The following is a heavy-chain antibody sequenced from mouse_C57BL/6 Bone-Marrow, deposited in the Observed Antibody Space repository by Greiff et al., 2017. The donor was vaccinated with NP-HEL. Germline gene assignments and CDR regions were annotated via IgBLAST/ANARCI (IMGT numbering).Heavy chain of an antibody. D-gene: IGHD1-1*01. CDR3: ATTVVAERGFDV. J-gene: IGHJ1*03. CDR2: FHPYNDDT. CDR1: GYTFTTYP. V-gene: IGHV1-47*01. Sequence: QVHVKQSGAELVKPGASVKMSCKASGYTFTTYPIEWMKQNHGKSLEWIGNFHPYNDDTKYNEKFKGKATLTVEKSSSTVYLELSRLTSDDSAVYYCATTVVAERGFDVWGTGTTVTVSS.